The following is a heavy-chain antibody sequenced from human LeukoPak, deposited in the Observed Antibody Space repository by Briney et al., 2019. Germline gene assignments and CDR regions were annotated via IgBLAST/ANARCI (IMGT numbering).Heavy chain of an antibody. CDR2: INHSGST. CDR3: ARGRNVLRYNYAFDI. J-gene: IGHJ3*02. Sequence: PPETLSLTCAVYGGSFSGYYWSWIRQPPGKGLEWIGEINHSGSTNYNPSLKSRVTISVDTSRNQFSLKLSSVTAADTAVYYCARGRNVLRYNYAFDIWGQGTMVTVSS. CDR1: GGSFSGYY. V-gene: IGHV4-34*01. D-gene: IGHD3-9*01.